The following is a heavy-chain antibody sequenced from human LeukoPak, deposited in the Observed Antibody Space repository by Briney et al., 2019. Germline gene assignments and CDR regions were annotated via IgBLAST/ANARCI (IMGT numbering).Heavy chain of an antibody. CDR2: ISSSSGYI. J-gene: IGHJ4*02. V-gene: IGHV3-21*01. Sequence: GGSLRLSCEASGFTFSSYTLTWVRQAPGKGLEWVSSISSSSGYIYYADSVKGRFTISRDNAKNSLYLQMDSLRAEDTAVYYCARDSGIAVAALSHFDYWGQGTLVTVSS. D-gene: IGHD6-19*01. CDR1: GFTFSSYT. CDR3: ARDSGIAVAALSHFDY.